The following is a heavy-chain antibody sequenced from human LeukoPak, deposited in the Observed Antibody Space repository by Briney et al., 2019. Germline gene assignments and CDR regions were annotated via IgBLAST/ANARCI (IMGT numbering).Heavy chain of an antibody. CDR2: INHSGST. D-gene: IGHD3-22*01. V-gene: IGHV4-34*01. J-gene: IGHJ4*02. CDR3: VSSYDNFDY. CDR1: GGSFSGYY. Sequence: SETLSLTCAVYGGSFSGYYCSWIRQPPGKGLEWIGEINHSGSTNYNPSLKSRVTISVDTSKNQFSLKLSSVTAADTDVYYCVSSYDNFDYWGQGTLVTVSS.